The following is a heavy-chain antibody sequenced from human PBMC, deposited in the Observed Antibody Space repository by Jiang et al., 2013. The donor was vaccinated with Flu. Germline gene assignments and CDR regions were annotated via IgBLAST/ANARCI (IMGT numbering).Heavy chain of an antibody. CDR3: ARGEHHAFDI. D-gene: IGHD1/OR15-1a*01. V-gene: IGHV3-33*01. CDR2: VWNDGVNK. J-gene: IGHJ3*02. CDR1: GFALSSYD. Sequence: GVVQPGTSLRLSCAASGFALSSYDMYWVRQAPGKGLEWVADVWNDGVNKYYGDSVKGRFTISRDNSKNTLYLEMNSLRAEDTAVYYCARGEHHAFDIWGQGTMVTVSA.